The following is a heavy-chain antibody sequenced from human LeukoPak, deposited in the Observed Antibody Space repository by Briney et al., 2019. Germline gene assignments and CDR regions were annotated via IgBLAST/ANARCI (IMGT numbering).Heavy chain of an antibody. CDR2: TYTGGNS. V-gene: IGHV3-53*05. J-gene: IGHJ4*02. CDR3: AKEYDYYDSSGYYYPYFDY. D-gene: IGHD3-22*01. Sequence: GGSLRLSCAASGFTVSSIHMVWVRQAPGKGLEWVSVTYTGGNSYYADSVKGRFIISRDISKNTLYLQMNSLRAEDTAVYYCAKEYDYYDSSGYYYPYFDYWGQGTLVTVSS. CDR1: GFTVSSIH.